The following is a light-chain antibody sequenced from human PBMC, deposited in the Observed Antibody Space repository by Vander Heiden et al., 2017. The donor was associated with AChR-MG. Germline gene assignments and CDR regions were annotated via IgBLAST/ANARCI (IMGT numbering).Light chain of an antibody. V-gene: IGLV1-40*01. J-gene: IGLJ3*02. CDR3: QSYDSSLSGWV. CDR2: GNS. CDR1: SSNIVAGYD. Sequence: QSVLPQPPSVSGPPGQRVTISSTGSSSNIVAGYDVHWYQQLPGTAPKLLIYGNSNRPSGVPDRFSGSKSGTSASLAITGLQAEDEADYYCQSYDSSLSGWVFGGGTKLTVL.